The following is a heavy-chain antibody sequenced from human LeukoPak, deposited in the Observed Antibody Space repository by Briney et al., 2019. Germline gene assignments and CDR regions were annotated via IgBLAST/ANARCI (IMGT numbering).Heavy chain of an antibody. D-gene: IGHD5-18*01. CDR3: ARQLGYSVISVDY. CDR2: IYYSGSSGST. J-gene: IGHJ4*02. V-gene: IGHV4-59*08. CDR1: GGSISGYF. Sequence: SETLSLTCTVSGGSISGYFWSWIRQPPGKGLEWIGYIYYSGSSGSTHYNPSLRSRVTISVDTSKSQFSLRLSSVTAADTAVYYCARQLGYSVISVDYWGQGTLVTVSS.